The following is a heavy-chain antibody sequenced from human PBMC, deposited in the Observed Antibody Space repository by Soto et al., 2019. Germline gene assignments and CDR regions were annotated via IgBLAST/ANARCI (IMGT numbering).Heavy chain of an antibody. CDR2: INPNSGGT. J-gene: IGHJ6*02. V-gene: IGHV1-2*04. D-gene: IGHD6-13*01. CDR3: ARAAVSSWTSVRWCYGMDV. Sequence: ASVKVSCKASGYTFTGYYMHWVRQAPGQGLEWMGWINPNSGGTSYAQKFQGWVTMTRDTSISTAYMELSRLRSDDTAVYYCARAAVSSWTSVRWCYGMDVWSQGNTVPVSS. CDR1: GYTFTGYY.